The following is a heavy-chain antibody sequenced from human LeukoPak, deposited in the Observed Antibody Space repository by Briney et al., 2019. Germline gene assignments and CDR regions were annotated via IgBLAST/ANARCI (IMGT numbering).Heavy chain of an antibody. Sequence: GGSLRLSCAASAFTFSSYEMNWVRQAPGKGLEWVSYICSTGSNIYYSDSVKGRFTISRDNAKNSLYLQMNSVRAEDTAVYHCARGGRGYSFAQADYWGQGTLVTASS. V-gene: IGHV3-48*03. J-gene: IGHJ4*02. D-gene: IGHD5-18*01. CDR1: AFTFSSYE. CDR2: ICSTGSNI. CDR3: ARGGRGYSFAQADY.